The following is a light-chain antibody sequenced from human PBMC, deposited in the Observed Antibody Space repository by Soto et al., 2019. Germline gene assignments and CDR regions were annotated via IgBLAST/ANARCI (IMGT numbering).Light chain of an antibody. CDR2: GAS. Sequence: EIVLTQSPGTLSLSPGERATLSCRASQTVSTNFLAWYQQKPGQAPRLLIYGASSRATGTPDRFSGSGSGTDITLTISRLEPEDFGVFFCQQYGNSPLTFGQGTKVEIK. V-gene: IGKV3-20*01. CDR3: QQYGNSPLT. J-gene: IGKJ1*01. CDR1: QTVSTNF.